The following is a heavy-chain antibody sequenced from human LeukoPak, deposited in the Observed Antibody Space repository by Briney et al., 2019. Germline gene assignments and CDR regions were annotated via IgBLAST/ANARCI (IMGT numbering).Heavy chain of an antibody. CDR2: ISGSGGST. CDR1: GFTFSSYG. Sequence: GGSLRLSCAASGFTFSSYGMSWVRQAPGKGLEWVSAISGSGGSTYYADSVKGRFTISRDNSKNTLYLQMSSLRPEDTAVYYCARDKDSYGFYMDVWGKGTTVTVSS. V-gene: IGHV3-23*01. J-gene: IGHJ6*03. D-gene: IGHD5-18*01. CDR3: ARDKDSYGFYMDV.